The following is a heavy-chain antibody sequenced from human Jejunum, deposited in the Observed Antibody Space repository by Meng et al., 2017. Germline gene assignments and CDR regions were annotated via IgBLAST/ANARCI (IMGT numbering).Heavy chain of an antibody. V-gene: IGHV4-4*07. Sequence: SETLSLTCTVSGASISSHYWDWIRQPAGKGLEWIGHIYPSGSTDYNPSLKNRVTMSIDTSKNQFSLEMTSVTSADTAIYYCARDLGPMIRGIITPWGQGTLVTVSS. CDR1: GASISSHY. CDR3: ARDLGPMIRGIITP. J-gene: IGHJ5*02. D-gene: IGHD3-10*01. CDR2: IYPSGST.